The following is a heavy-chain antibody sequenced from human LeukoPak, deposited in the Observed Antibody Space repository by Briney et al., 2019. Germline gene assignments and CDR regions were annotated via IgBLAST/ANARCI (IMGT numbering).Heavy chain of an antibody. J-gene: IGHJ5*02. Sequence: GGSLRLSCAASGLTFSSYSMNWVRQAPGKGLEWVSSNSSSSSYIYYADSVKGRFTISRDNAKNSLYLQMNSLRAEDTAVYYCARELITGFDPWGQGTLVTVSS. CDR1: GLTFSSYS. CDR2: NSSSSSYI. V-gene: IGHV3-21*01. CDR3: ARELITGFDP.